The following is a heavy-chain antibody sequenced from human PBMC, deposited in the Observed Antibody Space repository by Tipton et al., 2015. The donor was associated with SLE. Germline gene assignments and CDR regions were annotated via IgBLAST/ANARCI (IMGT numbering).Heavy chain of an antibody. J-gene: IGHJ4*02. V-gene: IGHV3-48*03. CDR2: ISSSGSTI. CDR1: GFTFSSYE. D-gene: IGHD1-26*01. CDR3: ARGVGGAGVRYSDY. Sequence: QLVQSGGGLVQPGGSLRLSCAASGFTFSSYEMNWVRQAPGKGLEWVSYISSSGSTIYYADSVKGRFTISRDNAKNSLYLQMNSLRAEDTAVYYCARGVGGAGVRYSDYWGQGTVVTVSS.